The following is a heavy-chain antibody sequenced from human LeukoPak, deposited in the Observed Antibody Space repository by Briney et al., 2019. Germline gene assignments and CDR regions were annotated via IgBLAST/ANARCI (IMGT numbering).Heavy chain of an antibody. CDR1: GFTFSSYG. CDR2: ISSSSGNT. D-gene: IGHD3-10*01. J-gene: IGHJ4*02. V-gene: IGHV1-18*01. CDR3: AREHPHFGELWNDY. Sequence: ASVKVSCKVSGFTFSSYGISWVRQAPGQGLEWMGWISSSSGNTNYAQKFQGRVTMTTDKSTSTAYMELRSLRSDDTAVYYCAREHPHFGELWNDYWGQGTPVTVSS.